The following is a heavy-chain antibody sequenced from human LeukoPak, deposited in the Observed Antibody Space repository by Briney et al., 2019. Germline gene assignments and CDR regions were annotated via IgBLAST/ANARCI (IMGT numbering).Heavy chain of an antibody. J-gene: IGHJ3*02. D-gene: IGHD2-15*01. V-gene: IGHV1-69*13. Sequence: ASVKVSCKASGGTFRSIAISWVRQAPGQGLEWMGGIIPIFGTANYAQKFQGRVTITADESTGTAYMELSGLRSEDTAVYYCARDMVGKDAFDIWGQGTMVTISS. CDR3: ARDMVGKDAFDI. CDR1: GGTFRSIA. CDR2: IIPIFGTA.